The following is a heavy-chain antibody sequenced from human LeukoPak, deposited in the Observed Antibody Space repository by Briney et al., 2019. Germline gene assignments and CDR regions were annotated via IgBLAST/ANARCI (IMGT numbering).Heavy chain of an antibody. D-gene: IGHD2-15*01. CDR3: AEGSPLGYCSGGSCYPRY. J-gene: IGHJ4*02. V-gene: IGHV3-23*01. Sequence: QPGGSLRLSCAASGFTFSSYAMTWVRQAPGKGLEWVSVISGSSGSTYYADSVKGRFTVSRDNSKNTLYLQMSRLRAEDTAVYYCAEGSPLGYCSGGSCYPRYWGQGTLVTVSS. CDR1: GFTFSSYA. CDR2: ISGSSGST.